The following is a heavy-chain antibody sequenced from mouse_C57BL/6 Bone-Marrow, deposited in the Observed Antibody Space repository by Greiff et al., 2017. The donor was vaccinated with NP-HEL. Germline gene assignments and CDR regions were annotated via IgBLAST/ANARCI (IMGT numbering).Heavy chain of an antibody. J-gene: IGHJ3*01. CDR2: ISAGGSYT. CDR1: GFTFSSYA. CDR3: ARDLAYYSNYGFAY. D-gene: IGHD2-5*01. V-gene: IGHV5-4*01. Sequence: EVMLVESGGGLVKPGGSLKLSCAASGFTFSSYAMSWVRQTPEKRLEWVATISAGGSYTYYPDNVKGRFTISRDNANNNLYLQMSHLKSEDTAMYYCARDLAYYSNYGFAYWGQETLVTVSA.